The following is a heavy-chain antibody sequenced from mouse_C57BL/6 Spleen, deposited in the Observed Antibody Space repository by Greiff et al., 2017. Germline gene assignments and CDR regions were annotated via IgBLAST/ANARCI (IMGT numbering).Heavy chain of an antibody. CDR2: IRSKSNNYAT. CDR1: GFSFNTYA. CDR3: VRDYYGSSYWYFDV. Sequence: EVMLMESGGGLVQPKGSLKLSCAASGFSFNTYAMNWVRQAPGKGLEWVARIRSKSNNYATYYADSVKDRFTISRDDSESMLYLQMNNLKTEDTAMYYCVRDYYGSSYWYFDVWGTGTTVTVSS. V-gene: IGHV10-1*01. J-gene: IGHJ1*03. D-gene: IGHD1-1*01.